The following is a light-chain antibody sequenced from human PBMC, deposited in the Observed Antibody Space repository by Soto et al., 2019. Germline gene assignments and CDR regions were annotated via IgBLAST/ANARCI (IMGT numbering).Light chain of an antibody. CDR3: QSYDSSLSAWV. Sequence: VLTQPPSVSGAPGQRVTISCTESSSNIGAGYDVHWYQQLPGTAPKLLIYANSNRPSGVPDRFSGSKSGTSASLAITGLQAEDEADYYCQSYDSSLSAWVFGGGTKLTVL. V-gene: IGLV1-40*01. J-gene: IGLJ3*02. CDR1: SSNIGAGYD. CDR2: ANS.